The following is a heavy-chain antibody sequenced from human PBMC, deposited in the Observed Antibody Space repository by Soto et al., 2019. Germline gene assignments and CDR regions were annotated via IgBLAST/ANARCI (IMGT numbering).Heavy chain of an antibody. J-gene: IGHJ6*03. CDR1: GNSFTSYW. Sequence: GESLKISCKGSGNSFTSYWVGWVRPMPGKSLEWMGIIYPGDSDTRYSPSFQGQVTISADKSISTAYLQWSSLKASDTAMYYCARVGYCSGGSCFHYYYMDVWGKGTTVTVSS. V-gene: IGHV5-51*01. CDR2: IYPGDSDT. CDR3: ARVGYCSGGSCFHYYYMDV. D-gene: IGHD2-15*01.